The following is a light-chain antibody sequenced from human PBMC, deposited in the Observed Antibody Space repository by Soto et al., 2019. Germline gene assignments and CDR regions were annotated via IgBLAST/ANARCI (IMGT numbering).Light chain of an antibody. CDR3: IQSLQTPRT. CDR1: YIH. Sequence: YIHFNWYLQKPGQSTHPLIYMGSKRASGVTDRFSGSGSGTYFTLKISRVEAEDAGVYYCIQSLQTPRTFGQGTRWIS. V-gene: IGKV2-28*01. J-gene: IGKJ1*01. CDR2: MGS.